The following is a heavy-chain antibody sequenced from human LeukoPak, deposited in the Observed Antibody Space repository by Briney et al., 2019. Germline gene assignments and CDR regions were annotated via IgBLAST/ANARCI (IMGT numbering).Heavy chain of an antibody. V-gene: IGHV1-18*01. CDR2: ISAYNGNT. D-gene: IGHD1-14*01. CDR3: ARGTGGLNYYYYYYMDV. CDR1: GYTFTSYG. Sequence: ASVKVSCKASGYTFTSYGISWVRQAPGQGLEWMGWISAYNGNTNYAQKLQGRVTITADESTSTAYMELSSLRSEDTAVYYCARGTGGLNYYYYYYMDVWGKGTTVTVSS. J-gene: IGHJ6*03.